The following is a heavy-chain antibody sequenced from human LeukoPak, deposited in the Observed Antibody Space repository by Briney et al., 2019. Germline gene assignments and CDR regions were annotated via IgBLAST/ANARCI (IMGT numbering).Heavy chain of an antibody. D-gene: IGHD5-12*01. J-gene: IGHJ4*02. CDR2: ISSSNSYI. CDR3: ARVRVGWLPDY. CDR1: GFTFSSYS. Sequence: PGGSLRLSCAASGFTFSSYSMNRVRQAPGKGLEWVSSISSSNSYIYYADSVKGRFTISRDNVKNSLYLQMNSLRAEDTAVYYCARVRVGWLPDYWGQGTLVTVSS. V-gene: IGHV3-21*01.